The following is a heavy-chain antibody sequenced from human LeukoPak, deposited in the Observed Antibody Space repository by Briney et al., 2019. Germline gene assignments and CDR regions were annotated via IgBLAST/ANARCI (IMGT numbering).Heavy chain of an antibody. CDR1: GGSISSSSYY. V-gene: IGHV4-39*01. Sequence: PSETLSLTCTVSGGSISSSSYYWGWIRQPPGKGLEWIGGIYYSGSTYYNPSLKSRVTISVDTSKNQFSLKLSSVTAADTAVYYCARQAARRGLDWGQGTLVTVSS. CDR3: ARQAARRGLD. CDR2: IYYSGST. D-gene: IGHD6-6*01. J-gene: IGHJ4*02.